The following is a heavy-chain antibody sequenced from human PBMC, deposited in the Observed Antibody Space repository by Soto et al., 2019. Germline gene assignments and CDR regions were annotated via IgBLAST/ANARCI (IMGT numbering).Heavy chain of an antibody. CDR2: ISVNNGNT. D-gene: IGHD5-12*01. J-gene: IGHJ5*02. V-gene: IGHV1-18*04. CDR1: GYSFSSYG. Sequence: ASVKVSCKASGYSFSSYGISWVRQAPGQGLEWMGWISVNNGNTNYAPKFQGRVTMTTDTSTSTAYMELRSLRSDDTAVYYCATSYDSGFDPWGQGTVVTVYS. CDR3: ATSYDSGFDP.